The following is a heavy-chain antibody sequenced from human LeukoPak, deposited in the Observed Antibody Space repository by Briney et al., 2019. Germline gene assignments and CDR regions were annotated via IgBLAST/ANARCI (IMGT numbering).Heavy chain of an antibody. D-gene: IGHD3/OR15-3a*01. CDR3: ARQTGSGLFILP. V-gene: IGHV4-39*01. CDR2: IYNSGNT. J-gene: IGHJ4*02. Sequence: SETLSLTCTVSGVSISSSNSYWGWIRQPPGQGLEWIGSIYNSGNTYYNASLKSQVSISIDTSKNQFSVRLTSVTAAETAVYYCARQTGSGLFILPGGQGTLVTVPS. CDR1: GVSISSSNSY.